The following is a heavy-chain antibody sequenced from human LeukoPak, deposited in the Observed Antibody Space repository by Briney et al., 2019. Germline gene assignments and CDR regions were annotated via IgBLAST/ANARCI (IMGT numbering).Heavy chain of an antibody. CDR3: ARRPPNYYDSSGYSYYFDY. CDR1: GFTFSSYS. CDR2: ISSSSSTI. Sequence: GSLRLSCAASGFTFSSYSMNWVRQAPGKGLEWVSYISSSSSTIYYADSVKGRFTISRDNAKNSLYLQMNSLRAEDTAVYYCARRPPNYYDSSGYSYYFDYWGQGTLVTVSS. J-gene: IGHJ4*02. D-gene: IGHD3-22*01. V-gene: IGHV3-48*04.